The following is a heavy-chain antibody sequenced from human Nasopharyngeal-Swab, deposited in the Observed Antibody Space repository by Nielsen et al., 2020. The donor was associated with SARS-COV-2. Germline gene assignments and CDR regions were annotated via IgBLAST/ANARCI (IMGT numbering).Heavy chain of an antibody. D-gene: IGHD3-22*01. CDR1: GFTFGDYA. J-gene: IGHJ4*02. CDR2: IRSNAYGGTT. V-gene: IGHV3-49*03. Sequence: GGSLRLSCTASGFTFGDYAMSWFRQAPGKGLEWVGFIRSNAYGGTTEYAASVKGRFTISRDDSKSIAYLQMNSLKTEDTAVYYCTREGKDYYDSSGYSHFDYWGQGTLVTVSS. CDR3: TREGKDYYDSSGYSHFDY.